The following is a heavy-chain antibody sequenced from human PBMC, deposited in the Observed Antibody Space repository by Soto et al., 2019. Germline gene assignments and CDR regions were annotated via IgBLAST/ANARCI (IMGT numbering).Heavy chain of an antibody. CDR3: AKRSSSSTLDY. Sequence: PSETLSLTCGVSGGSISSDKWWSWVRQPPGKGLEWIGEIYQSGSTNANPSLKSRVTISLDKSKNQFFLKLSSVTAADTAVYYCAKRSSSSTLDYWGQGTLVTVSS. V-gene: IGHV4-4*02. J-gene: IGHJ4*02. D-gene: IGHD6-6*01. CDR1: GGSISSDKW. CDR2: IYQSGST.